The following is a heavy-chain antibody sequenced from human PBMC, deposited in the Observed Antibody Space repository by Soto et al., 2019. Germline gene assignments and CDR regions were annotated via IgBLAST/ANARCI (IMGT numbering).Heavy chain of an antibody. CDR1: GYTFTSYY. CDR2: INPSGGST. J-gene: IGHJ6*03. CDR3: AITPDCSSTSCSAANYHYYYMDV. D-gene: IGHD2-2*01. V-gene: IGHV1-46*03. Sequence: GASVKVSCKASGYTFTSYYMHWVRQAPGQGLEWMGIINPSGGSTSYAQKFQGRVTMTRDTSTSTVYMELSSLRSEDTAVYYCAITPDCSSTSCSAANYHYYYMDVWGKGTTVTVSS.